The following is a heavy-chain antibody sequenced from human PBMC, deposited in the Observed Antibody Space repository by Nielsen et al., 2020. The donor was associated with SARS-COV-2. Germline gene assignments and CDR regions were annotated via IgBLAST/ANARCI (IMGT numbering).Heavy chain of an antibody. D-gene: IGHD6-13*01. J-gene: IGHJ5*02. CDR1: GDSVSSNSAA. V-gene: IGHV6-1*01. CDR2: TYYRSKWYN. Sequence: SETLSLTCAISGDSVSSNSAAWNWIRQSPLRGLEWLGRTYYRSKWYNDYAVSVKSRITINPDTSKNQFSLQLNSVTPEDTAVYYCARDRGIAYGNWFDPWGQGTLVTVSS. CDR3: ARDRGIAYGNWFDP.